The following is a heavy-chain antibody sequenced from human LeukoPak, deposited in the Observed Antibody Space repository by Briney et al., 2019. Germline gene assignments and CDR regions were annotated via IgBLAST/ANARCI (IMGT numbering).Heavy chain of an antibody. J-gene: IGHJ3*02. D-gene: IGHD5-18*01. CDR1: GVSMTTYH. V-gene: IGHV4-59*08. CDR3: ARQPGSTAAFDI. Sequence: PSETLSLTCTVSGVSMTTYHWSWIRQPPGKGLEGIAYSHNSGETKYNPSLKSRITISVDTSKNEFSLKLTSVTAAATAVYYCARQPGSTAAFDIWGQGTTVTVSA. CDR2: SHNSGET.